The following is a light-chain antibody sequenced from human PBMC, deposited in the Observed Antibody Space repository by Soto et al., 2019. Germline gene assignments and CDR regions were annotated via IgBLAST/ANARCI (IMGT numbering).Light chain of an antibody. J-gene: IGKJ1*01. CDR3: QQYGSSPRT. CDR2: GAS. V-gene: IGKV3-20*01. CDR1: QSVSSSY. Sequence: GLTQSPGTLSLSPGERATLSCRASQSVSSSYLAWYQQKPGQAPRLLIYGASSRATGIPDRFSGSGSGTDFTLTISRLEPEDFAVYYCQQYGSSPRTFGQGTKVDIK.